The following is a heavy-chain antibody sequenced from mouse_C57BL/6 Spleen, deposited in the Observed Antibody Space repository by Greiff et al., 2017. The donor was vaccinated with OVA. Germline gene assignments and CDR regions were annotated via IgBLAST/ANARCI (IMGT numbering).Heavy chain of an antibody. CDR1: GFNIKNNY. CDR2: IDPANGNT. CDR3: AGVHGYAMDY. Sequence: VQLQQSVAELVRPGASVKLSCTASGFNIKNNYMHWVKQRPEQGLEWIGRIDPANGNTKYAPKFQGKATITADTSSNTAYLQLSSLTSEDTAIYYCAGVHGYAMDYWGQGTSVTVSS. J-gene: IGHJ4*01. V-gene: IGHV14-3*01. D-gene: IGHD2-14*01.